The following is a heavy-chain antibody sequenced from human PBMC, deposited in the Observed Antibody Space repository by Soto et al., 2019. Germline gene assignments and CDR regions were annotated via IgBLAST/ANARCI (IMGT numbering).Heavy chain of an antibody. CDR2: ISSSGSTI. V-gene: IGHV3-48*03. D-gene: IGHD3-3*01. CDR3: AIVRLLIYDFWSGYRLGGMDV. CDR1: GFTFSSYE. Sequence: EVQLVESGGGLVQPGGSLRLSCAASGFTFSSYEMNWVRQAPGKGLEWVSYISSSGSTIYYADSVKGRFTISRDNAKNSLYLQMNSLRADDTAVYYCAIVRLLIYDFWSGYRLGGMDVWGQGTTVTVSS. J-gene: IGHJ6*02.